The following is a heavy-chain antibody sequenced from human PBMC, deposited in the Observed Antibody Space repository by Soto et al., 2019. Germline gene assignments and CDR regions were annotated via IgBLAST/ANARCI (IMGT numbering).Heavy chain of an antibody. Sequence: GGSLRLSCAASGFTFSNYGMHWVRQAPGKGLEWVAVIWYDGSNKYYADSVKGRFTISRDNSKNTLYLQMNSLRAEDTAVYYCAREDYGGSYDYWGQGTLVTVSS. CDR1: GFTFSNYG. J-gene: IGHJ4*02. CDR3: AREDYGGSYDY. D-gene: IGHD4-17*01. V-gene: IGHV3-33*01. CDR2: IWYDGSNK.